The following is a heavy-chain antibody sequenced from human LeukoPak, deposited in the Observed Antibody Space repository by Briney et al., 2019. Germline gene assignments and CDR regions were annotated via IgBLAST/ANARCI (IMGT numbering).Heavy chain of an antibody. V-gene: IGHV3-48*03. CDR3: ARDHSRNFDWLLPYYYYYMDV. CDR2: ISSSGNTI. D-gene: IGHD3-9*01. J-gene: IGHJ6*03. CDR1: GFTFSTYE. Sequence: GGSLRLSCAASGFTFSTYEMNWVRQAPGKGLEWVSHISSSGNTIYYADSVKGRFTISRDNAKNSLYLQMNSLRAEDTAVYYCARDHSRNFDWLLPYYYYYMDVWGKGTTVTVSS.